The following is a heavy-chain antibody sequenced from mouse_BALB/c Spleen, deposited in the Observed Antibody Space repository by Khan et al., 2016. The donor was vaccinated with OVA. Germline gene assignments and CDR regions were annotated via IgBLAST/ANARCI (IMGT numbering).Heavy chain of an antibody. CDR1: GYSITSGYA. CDR2: ISYSGGT. J-gene: IGHJ2*01. Sequence: EVQLQESGPGLVKPSQSLSLTCTVTGYSITSGYAWNWIRQFPGNKLECMGYISYSGGTSYNPSLKSRISITRDTSKNQFFLQLNSVTTEDTATYYCARGNYYGYYFDYWGQGTTLTVSS. D-gene: IGHD1-1*01. V-gene: IGHV3-2*02. CDR3: ARGNYYGYYFDY.